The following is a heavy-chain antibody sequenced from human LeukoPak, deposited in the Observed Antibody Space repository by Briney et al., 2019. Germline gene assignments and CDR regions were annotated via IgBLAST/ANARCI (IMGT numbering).Heavy chain of an antibody. J-gene: IGHJ5*02. Sequence: SETLSLTCTVSGGSISSYYWSWIRQPPGKGLEWIGRIYTSGSTNYNPSLKSRVTISVDTSKNQFSLKLSSVTAADTAVYYCARELGLWFGEFLNWFDPWGQGTLVTVSS. V-gene: IGHV4-4*08. CDR1: GGSISSYY. CDR2: IYTSGST. D-gene: IGHD3-10*01. CDR3: ARELGLWFGEFLNWFDP.